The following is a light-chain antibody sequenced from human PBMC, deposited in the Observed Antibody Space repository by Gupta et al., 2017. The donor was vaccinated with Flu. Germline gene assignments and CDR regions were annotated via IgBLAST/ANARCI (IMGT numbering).Light chain of an antibody. CDR2: DAS. Sequence: PSTVYRAPMRRTSRPCRSSQSDADYLAWYQQKPGQPPKLLISDASNRTTGIPARFSGSGSGTDFTLTISSLQPEDLALYYCQQRSSLPTTFGQGTQVEIK. J-gene: IGKJ5*01. V-gene: IGKV3-11*01. CDR3: QQRSSLPTT. CDR1: QSDADY.